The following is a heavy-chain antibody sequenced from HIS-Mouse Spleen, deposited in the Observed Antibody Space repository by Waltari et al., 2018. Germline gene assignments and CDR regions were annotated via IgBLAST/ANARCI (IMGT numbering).Heavy chain of an antibody. Sequence: QVQLVESGGGVVQPGRSLRPSCAASGFTFRRFGMPWVSQAPGTGLEWVGVIWYDGSNKYYADSVKGRFTISRDNSKNTLYLQMNSLRAEDTAVYYCAKEHIAVAGTGYFQHWGQGTLVTVSS. CDR2: IWYDGSNK. V-gene: IGHV3-33*06. CDR3: AKEHIAVAGTGYFQH. D-gene: IGHD6-19*01. J-gene: IGHJ1*01. CDR1: GFTFRRFG.